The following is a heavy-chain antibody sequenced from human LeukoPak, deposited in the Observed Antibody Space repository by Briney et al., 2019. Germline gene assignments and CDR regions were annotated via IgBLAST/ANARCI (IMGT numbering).Heavy chain of an antibody. J-gene: IGHJ6*02. CDR1: GHTFANYN. CDR3: ARLYYHSMDV. V-gene: IGHV1-46*01. Sequence: ASVKVSCKTSGHTFANYNIHWLRQAPGQGLEWMGIINPSGGGTSYAQEFQGRVTMTRDTSTSTVYMDLSSLRPEDTAVYYCARLYYHSMDVWGQGTTVIVSS. CDR2: INPSGGGT.